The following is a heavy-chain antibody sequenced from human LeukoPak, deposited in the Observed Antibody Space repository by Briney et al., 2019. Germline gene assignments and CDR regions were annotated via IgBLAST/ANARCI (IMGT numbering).Heavy chain of an antibody. J-gene: IGHJ4*02. CDR3: ARGLGGGDCYSD. Sequence: PGGSLRLPCAASGFTFSSYFMNWAPQAPGKGLECVSAISSTSSYIYYADPVKGRFTISRDNAKNSLYLQMNSLRAEDTAAYYCARGLGGGDCYSDWGQGTLVTVSS. V-gene: IGHV3-21*01. D-gene: IGHD2-21*02. CDR2: ISSTSSYI. CDR1: GFTFSSYF.